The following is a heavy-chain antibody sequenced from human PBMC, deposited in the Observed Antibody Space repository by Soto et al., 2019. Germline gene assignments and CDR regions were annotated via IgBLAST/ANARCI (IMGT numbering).Heavy chain of an antibody. CDR2: ISSSGSTI. Sequence: EVQLVESGGGLVQPGGSLRLSCAASGFTFSSYEMNWVRQAPGKGLEWVSYISSSGSTIYYADSVKGRFTISRDNAKNSLYLQMNSLRAEDTAVYYCARATRYSGYADYWGQGTLVTVSS. J-gene: IGHJ4*02. CDR3: ARATRYSGYADY. V-gene: IGHV3-48*03. CDR1: GFTFSSYE. D-gene: IGHD5-12*01.